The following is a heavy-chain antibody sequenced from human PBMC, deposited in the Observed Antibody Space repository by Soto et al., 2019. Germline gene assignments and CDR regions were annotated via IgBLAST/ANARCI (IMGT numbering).Heavy chain of an antibody. CDR1: GFSVSSNY. J-gene: IGHJ4*02. CDR2: IYAGGST. V-gene: IGHV3-53*01. D-gene: IGHD6-13*01. Sequence: GGSLRLSCTAPGFSVSSNYMSWVRQAPGKGLEWVSVIYAGGSTSYADSVKGRFTISRDNSKNTLYLQMNYLRAEDTAVYYCARGTWGISWPNYFDYWGQGVLVTVS. CDR3: ARGTWGISWPNYFDY.